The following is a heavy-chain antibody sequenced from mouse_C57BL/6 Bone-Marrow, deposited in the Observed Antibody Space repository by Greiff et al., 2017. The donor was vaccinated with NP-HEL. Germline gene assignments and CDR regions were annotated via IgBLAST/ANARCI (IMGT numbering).Heavy chain of an antibody. CDR1: GYTFTSYW. CDR3: ARGVIITTGYFDY. Sequence: QVQLQQSGAELVKPGASVKLSCKASGYTFTSYWMQWVKQRPGQGLEWIGEIDPSDSYTNYNQKFKGKATLTVDASSSTAYMQLSSLTSEDSAVYYCARGVIITTGYFDYWGQGTTLTVSS. V-gene: IGHV1-50*01. D-gene: IGHD1-1*01. CDR2: IDPSDSYT. J-gene: IGHJ2*01.